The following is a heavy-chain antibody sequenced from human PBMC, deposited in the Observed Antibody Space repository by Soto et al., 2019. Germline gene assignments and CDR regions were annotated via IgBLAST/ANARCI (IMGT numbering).Heavy chain of an antibody. Sequence: QVQLVESGGGVVQPGRSLRLSCAASGFIFNEYGMHWVRQAPGKGLEWVAVIWYDGSNKYYADSVKGRFTFSRDISKNTMSLQMNSLRVEDTAIYYCARWGCSGSNCNLNQRSFDLWGQGTLVTVSS. D-gene: IGHD2-15*01. CDR1: GFIFNEYG. CDR2: IWYDGSNK. J-gene: IGHJ4*02. V-gene: IGHV3-33*01. CDR3: ARWGCSGSNCNLNQRSFDL.